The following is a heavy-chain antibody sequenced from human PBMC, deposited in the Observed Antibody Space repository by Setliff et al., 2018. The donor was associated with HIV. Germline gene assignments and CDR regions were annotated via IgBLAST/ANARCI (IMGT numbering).Heavy chain of an antibody. CDR1: GGPISSHY. V-gene: IGHV4-59*11. Sequence: SETLSLTCTVSGGPISSHYWSWIRQPPGRGLEWIGDIHYSGTTPYSPSLKSRVTISVDTSKTQFSLKLSSVTPADTAVYYCARTLGPYYMDVWGKGTTVTVS. CDR2: IHYSGTT. CDR3: ARTLGPYYMDV. J-gene: IGHJ6*03.